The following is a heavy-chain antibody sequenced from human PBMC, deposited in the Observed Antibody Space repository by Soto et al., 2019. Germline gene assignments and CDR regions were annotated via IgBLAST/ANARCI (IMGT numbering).Heavy chain of an antibody. V-gene: IGHV4-59*01. CDR3: ARVVGYDILTGYYNPYNWFDP. CDR2: IYYSGST. D-gene: IGHD3-9*01. CDR1: GGSISSYY. J-gene: IGHJ5*02. Sequence: SETLSLTCTVSGGSISSYYWSWIRQPPGKGLEWVGYIYYSGSTNYNPSLKSRVTISVDTSKNQFSLKLSSVTAADTAVYYCARVVGYDILTGYYNPYNWFDPWGQGTLVTVSS.